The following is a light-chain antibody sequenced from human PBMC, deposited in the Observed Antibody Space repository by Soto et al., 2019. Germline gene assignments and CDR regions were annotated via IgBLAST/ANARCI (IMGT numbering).Light chain of an antibody. J-gene: IGKJ2*01. Sequence: DIQMTQSPSSLSASIGDRLIITCRTSQGVSTFLNWYQLKPGKAPKLLIYASSTLQTGVPSRFAGSGSGTDFTLTISSLQPEDYATYFCQQSYTMPYVFGPGTKVEIK. CDR2: ASS. CDR3: QQSYTMPYV. V-gene: IGKV1-39*01. CDR1: QGVSTF.